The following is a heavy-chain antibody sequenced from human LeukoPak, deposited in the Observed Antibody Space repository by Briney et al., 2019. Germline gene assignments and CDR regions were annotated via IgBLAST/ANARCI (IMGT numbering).Heavy chain of an antibody. V-gene: IGHV1-2*04. CDR1: GYTFTGYY. D-gene: IGHD6-13*01. CDR3: ARDLSAGGSPEGKNTFDI. Sequence: ASVKVSCKASGYTFTGYYMHWVRQAPGQGLEWMGWINPNSGGTNYAQKFQGWVTMTTDTSISTAYMELSRLRSDDTAVYYCARDLSAGGSPEGKNTFDIWGQGTMVTVSS. CDR2: INPNSGGT. J-gene: IGHJ3*02.